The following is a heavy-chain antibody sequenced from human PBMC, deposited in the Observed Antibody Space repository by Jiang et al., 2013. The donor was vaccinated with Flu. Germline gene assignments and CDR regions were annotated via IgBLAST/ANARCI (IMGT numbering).Heavy chain of an antibody. D-gene: IGHD2/OR15-2a*01. CDR3: ARLNSPGYDAFDI. V-gene: IGHV4-59*01. J-gene: IGHJ3*02. Sequence: TISVDTSKNQFSLKLSSVTAADTAVYYCARLNSPGYDAFDIWGQGTMVTVSS.